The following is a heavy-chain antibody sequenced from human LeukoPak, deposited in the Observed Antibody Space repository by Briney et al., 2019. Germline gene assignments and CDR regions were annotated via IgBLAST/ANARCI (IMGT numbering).Heavy chain of an antibody. D-gene: IGHD1-14*01. CDR1: GGSISSGGYY. CDR2: IYYSGST. V-gene: IGHV4-31*03. Sequence: PSEALSLTCTVSGGSISSGGYYWSWIRQHPGKGLEWIGYIYYSGSTYYNPSLKSRVTISVDTSKNQFSLKLSSVTAADTAVYYCARADKGTFDPWGQGTLVTVSS. CDR3: ARADKGTFDP. J-gene: IGHJ5*02.